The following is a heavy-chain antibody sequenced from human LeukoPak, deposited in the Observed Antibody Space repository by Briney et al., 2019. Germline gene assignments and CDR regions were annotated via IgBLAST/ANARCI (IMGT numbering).Heavy chain of an antibody. D-gene: IGHD3-3*01. V-gene: IGHV3-30-3*01. J-gene: IGHJ4*02. Sequence: GGSLRLSCAASGFTFSSSAMSWVRQPPGKGLEWMAVISYDGNNKYYADSTKGRFTISRDSSKSTVYLQMNSLRAEDTAVYYCASGHDFWSPFDYWGQGTLVTVPS. CDR1: GFTFSSSA. CDR2: ISYDGNNK. CDR3: ASGHDFWSPFDY.